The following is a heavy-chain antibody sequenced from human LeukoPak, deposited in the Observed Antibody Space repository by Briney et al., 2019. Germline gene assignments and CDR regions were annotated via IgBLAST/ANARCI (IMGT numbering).Heavy chain of an antibody. CDR1: GGTFSSYA. CDR2: IIPIFGTA. J-gene: IGHJ4*02. V-gene: IGHV1-69*13. D-gene: IGHD3-10*01. CDR3: ARDGGYGSGSYYLFDY. Sequence: ASVKVSCKASGGTFSSYAISWVRQAPGQGLEWMGGIIPIFGTANYAQKFQGRVTITADESTSTAYMELSSLRSEDTAVYYCARDGGYGSGSYYLFDYWGQGTLVTVSS.